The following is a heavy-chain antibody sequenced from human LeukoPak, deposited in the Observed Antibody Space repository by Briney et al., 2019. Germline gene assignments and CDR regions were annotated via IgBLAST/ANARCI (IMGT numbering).Heavy chain of an antibody. CDR3: ASLNSSGWRVVGDYYYYMDV. D-gene: IGHD6-19*01. Sequence: ASVKVSCKASGGTFSSYAISWVRQAPGQGLEWMGGIIPIFGTANYAQKFQGRVTITADESTSTAYMELSSLRSEDTAVYYCASLNSSGWRVVGDYYYYMDVWGKGTTVTVSS. J-gene: IGHJ6*03. CDR2: IIPIFGTA. V-gene: IGHV1-69*13. CDR1: GGTFSSYA.